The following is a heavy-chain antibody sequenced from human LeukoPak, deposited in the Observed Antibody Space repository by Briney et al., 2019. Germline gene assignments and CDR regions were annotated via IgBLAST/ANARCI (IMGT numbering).Heavy chain of an antibody. D-gene: IGHD2-8*01. CDR1: GGSISSSSYY. Sequence: PSETLSLTCTVSGGSISSSSYYWGWIRQPPGKGLEWIGSIYYSGSTYYNPSLKSRVTISVDTSKNQFSLKLSSVTAADTAVYYCARMRGKTIVLMVYADYWGQGTLVTVSS. V-gene: IGHV4-39*01. J-gene: IGHJ4*02. CDR3: ARMRGKTIVLMVYADY. CDR2: IYYSGST.